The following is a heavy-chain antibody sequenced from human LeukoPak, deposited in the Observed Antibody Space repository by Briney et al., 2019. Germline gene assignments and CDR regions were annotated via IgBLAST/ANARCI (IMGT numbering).Heavy chain of an antibody. J-gene: IGHJ4*02. V-gene: IGHV4-39*01. Sequence: TSETLSLTCTVSGGSISSSSYYWGWIRQPPGKGLEWIGTMYYSGNTYYNPSLKSRVTISVDTSKNQISLKLSSVTAADTAVYYCARQPAGDYVSDYWGQGTLVTVSS. CDR3: ARQPAGDYVSDY. CDR1: GGSISSSSYY. CDR2: MYYSGNT. D-gene: IGHD4-17*01.